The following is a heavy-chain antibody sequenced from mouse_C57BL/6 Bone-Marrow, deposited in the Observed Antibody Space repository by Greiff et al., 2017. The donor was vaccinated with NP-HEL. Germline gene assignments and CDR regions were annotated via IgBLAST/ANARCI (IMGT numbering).Heavy chain of an antibody. CDR1: GFTFSSYA. CDR3: AREGGPYWYFDV. CDR2: ISDGGSYT. Sequence: EVKLMESGGGLVKPGGSLKLSCAASGFTFSSYAMSWVRQTPEKRLEWVATISDGGSYTYYPANVKGRFTISRDNAKNNLYLQMSHLKSEDTAMYYCAREGGPYWYFDVWGTGTTVTVSS. V-gene: IGHV5-4*01. J-gene: IGHJ1*03.